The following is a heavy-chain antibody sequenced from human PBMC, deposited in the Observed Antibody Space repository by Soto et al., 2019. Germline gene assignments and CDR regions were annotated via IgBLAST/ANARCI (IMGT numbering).Heavy chain of an antibody. CDR2: IDPSDSYT. J-gene: IGHJ5*02. Sequence: GESLKISCQGSGYSFTSYWISWVRQMPGKGLEWMGRIDPSDSYTNYSPSFQGHVTISADKSISTAYLQWSSLKASDTAMYYCARHAGGRYNWFDPWGQGTLVTVSS. CDR1: GYSFTSYW. D-gene: IGHD6-19*01. CDR3: ARHAGGRYNWFDP. V-gene: IGHV5-10-1*01.